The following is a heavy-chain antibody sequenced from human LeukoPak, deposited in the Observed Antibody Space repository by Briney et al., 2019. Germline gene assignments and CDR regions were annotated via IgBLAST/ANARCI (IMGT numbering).Heavy chain of an antibody. V-gene: IGHV4-59*02. CDR2: VYYNGAT. Sequence: SETLSETFTYSVGTVSGYYWSWIRQPPGKGLEWIGYVYYNGATHYNPSLKSRVTISIDTSNNQFSLKMSSVIAADTAVYYCARDLGHITLGSTYYHNWFDPWGQGTLVTVSS. CDR1: VGTVSGYY. J-gene: IGHJ5*02. D-gene: IGHD3-22*01. CDR3: ARDLGHITLGSTYYHNWFDP.